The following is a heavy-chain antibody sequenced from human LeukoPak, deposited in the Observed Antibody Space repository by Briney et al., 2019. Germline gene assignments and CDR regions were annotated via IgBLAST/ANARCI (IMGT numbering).Heavy chain of an antibody. CDR1: GYSFTSYW. Sequence: GESLKISCKGSGYSFTSYWIGWVRQMPGKGLEWMGIIYPGDADTRYSASFEGQVIISANKYISTAYLQWSSLKASDTAMYYCARGSLGSSGYPYYFDYWGQGTLVTVSS. CDR2: IYPGDADT. V-gene: IGHV5-51*01. D-gene: IGHD3-22*01. CDR3: ARGSLGSSGYPYYFDY. J-gene: IGHJ4*02.